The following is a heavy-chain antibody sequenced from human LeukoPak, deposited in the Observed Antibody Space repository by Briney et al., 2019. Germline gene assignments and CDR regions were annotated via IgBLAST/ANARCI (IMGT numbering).Heavy chain of an antibody. D-gene: IGHD5-12*01. Sequence: SQTLSLTCAVSGGSISSGGSSWSWIRQPPGKGLEWIGYIYYIGNTNYNPSLKSRVTISVDTSKNQFSLKLSSVTAADTAVYYCARRKVGYSGYDHWYFDLWGRGTLVTVSS. CDR3: ARRKVGYSGYDHWYFDL. J-gene: IGHJ2*01. V-gene: IGHV4-30-4*07. CDR1: GGSISSGGSS. CDR2: IYYIGNT.